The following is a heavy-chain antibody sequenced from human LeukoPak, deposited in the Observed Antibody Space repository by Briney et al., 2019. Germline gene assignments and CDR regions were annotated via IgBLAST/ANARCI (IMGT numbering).Heavy chain of an antibody. V-gene: IGHV4-34*01. J-gene: IGHJ4*02. Sequence: SETLSLTCAVYGGSFSGYYWSWIRQPPGKGLEWIGEINHSGITNYNPSLKSRVTISVDTSKNQFSLKLSSVTAADTAVYYCARGRFLEWLSWFDYWGQGTLVTVSS. CDR1: GGSFSGYY. CDR2: INHSGIT. D-gene: IGHD3-3*01. CDR3: ARGRFLEWLSWFDY.